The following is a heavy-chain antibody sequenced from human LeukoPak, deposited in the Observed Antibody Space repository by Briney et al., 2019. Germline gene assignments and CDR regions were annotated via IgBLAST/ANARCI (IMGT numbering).Heavy chain of an antibody. D-gene: IGHD3-3*01. V-gene: IGHV1-2*02. Sequence: ASVKVSCKASGYTFTGYYMHWVRQAPGQGLEWMGWINPNSGGTNYAQKFQGRVTMTRDTSISTAYMELSRLRSDDTAVYYSAREYYDFWSGYYKGSWFDPWGQGTLVTVSS. CDR1: GYTFTGYY. CDR3: AREYYDFWSGYYKGSWFDP. CDR2: INPNSGGT. J-gene: IGHJ5*02.